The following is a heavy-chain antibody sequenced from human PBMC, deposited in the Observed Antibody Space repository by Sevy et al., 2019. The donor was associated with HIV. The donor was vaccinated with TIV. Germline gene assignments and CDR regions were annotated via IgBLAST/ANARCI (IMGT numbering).Heavy chain of an antibody. CDR2: IQHDGSNK. CDR3: VKEGGGEGGDH. V-gene: IGHV3-30*02. CDR1: GFIYSSYD. Sequence: GGSLRLSCAASGFIYSSYDMHWVRQAPGKGLEWVAYIQHDGSNKDYADSVKGRFTISRDNSKNTLDLQMNSLRVEDTAVYYCVKEGGGEGGDHWGQGSLVTVSS. D-gene: IGHD2-21*01. J-gene: IGHJ4*02.